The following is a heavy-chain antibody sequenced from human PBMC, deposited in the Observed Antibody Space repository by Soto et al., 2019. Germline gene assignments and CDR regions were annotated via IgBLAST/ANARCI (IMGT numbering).Heavy chain of an antibody. V-gene: IGHV4-59*01. CDR3: ARVDYYDSGGYPSWFDP. D-gene: IGHD3-22*01. CDR1: GGSISSYY. J-gene: IGHJ5*02. CDR2: IYYSGST. Sequence: SESLSLTCTVSGGSISSYYWSWIRQPPGKGLEWIGYIYYSGSTNYNPSLKSRVTISVDTSKNQFSLKLSSVTAADTAVYYCARVDYYDSGGYPSWFDPWGQGTLVTVSS.